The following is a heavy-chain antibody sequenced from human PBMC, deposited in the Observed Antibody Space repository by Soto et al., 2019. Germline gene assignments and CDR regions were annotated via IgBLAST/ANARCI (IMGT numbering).Heavy chain of an antibody. CDR3: AREDCSSTSCSIDY. Sequence: SETLSLTCAVSGGSISSGGYSWSWIRQPPGKGLEWIGYIYHSGSTYYNPSLKSRVTISVDRSKNQFSLKLSSVTAADTAVYYCAREDCSSTSCSIDYWGQGTLVTVSS. J-gene: IGHJ4*02. CDR2: IYHSGST. CDR1: GGSISSGGYS. D-gene: IGHD2-2*01. V-gene: IGHV4-30-2*01.